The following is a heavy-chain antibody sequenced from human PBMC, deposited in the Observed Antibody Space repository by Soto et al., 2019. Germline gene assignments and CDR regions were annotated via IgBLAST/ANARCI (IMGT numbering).Heavy chain of an antibody. CDR1: GFTFSSYG. D-gene: IGHD6-13*01. V-gene: IGHV3-30*18. J-gene: IGHJ1*01. CDR2: LSYDGNNK. Sequence: GGSLRLSCAASGFTFSSYGMHWVRQAPGKGLEWVAVLSYDGNNKYYADSVKGRFTISRDNSKNTVYLQMNSLRGEDTAVYHCAKDSSPWAAPGTFQHWGQGTLVTVSS. CDR3: AKDSSPWAAPGTFQH.